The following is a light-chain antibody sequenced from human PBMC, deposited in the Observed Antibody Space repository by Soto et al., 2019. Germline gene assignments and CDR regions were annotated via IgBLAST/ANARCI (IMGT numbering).Light chain of an antibody. CDR2: EVS. Sequence: QSALSQPASVSGSPGQSITISCTGTSSDVGGYNYVSWYQHHPGKAPKLMIYEVSNRPSGVSNRFSGSKSGNTASLTISGLQAEDEADYYCNSFTSVHTGVFGNGTKVTVL. V-gene: IGLV2-14*01. CDR3: NSFTSVHTGV. CDR1: SSDVGGYNY. J-gene: IGLJ1*01.